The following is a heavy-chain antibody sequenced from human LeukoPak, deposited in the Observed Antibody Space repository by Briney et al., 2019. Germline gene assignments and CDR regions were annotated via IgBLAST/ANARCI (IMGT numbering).Heavy chain of an antibody. J-gene: IGHJ5*02. CDR1: GVSISRSY. D-gene: IGHD5-24*01. CDR3: ARLPEGGYATSLGWFGP. CDR2: ISYTGVS. V-gene: IGHV4-59*08. Sequence: SETLSLTCTVSGVSISRSYWIWIRQTPGKGLEWIGYISYTGVSSYNPSLKSRVTISVDTSKNQFSLNVTSVTAADTAVCYCARLPEGGYATSLGWFGPWGQGTRVTVSS.